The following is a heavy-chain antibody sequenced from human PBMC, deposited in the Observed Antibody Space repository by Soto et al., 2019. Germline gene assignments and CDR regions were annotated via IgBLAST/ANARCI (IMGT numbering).Heavy chain of an antibody. CDR2: INPMSGST. J-gene: IGHJ4*02. D-gene: IGHD2-2*01. Sequence: QVQLVQSGAEVKKPGASGKVSCMASGYTFTNYYIHWVRQAPGQGLEWMAIINPMSGSTNYAQNFQGRVTLTMDTSTTTVYMDLSSLRFEDTAVYFCARDLLVGDFWGQGTLVTVSS. V-gene: IGHV1-46*01. CDR1: GYTFTNYY. CDR3: ARDLLVGDF.